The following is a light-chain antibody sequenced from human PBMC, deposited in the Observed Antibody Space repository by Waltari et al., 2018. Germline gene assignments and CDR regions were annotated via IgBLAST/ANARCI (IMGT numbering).Light chain of an antibody. Sequence: DIQMTQSPSTLSASVGDRVTITCRASQSILTWLAWYQQKPGKAPRLLMYKASSLQSGVPSRFSGSGSATEFTLTISSLEPDDFATYYCQQYNTYSPGPTFGGGTKVEIK. CDR2: KAS. V-gene: IGKV1-5*03. CDR3: QQYNTYSPGPT. J-gene: IGKJ4*01. CDR1: QSILTW.